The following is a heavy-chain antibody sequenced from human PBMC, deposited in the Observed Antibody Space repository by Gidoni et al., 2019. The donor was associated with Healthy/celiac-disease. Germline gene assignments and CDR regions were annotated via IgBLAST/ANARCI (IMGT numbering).Heavy chain of an antibody. CDR1: GGSFSGYY. V-gene: IGHV4-34*01. J-gene: IGHJ6*02. Sequence: QVQLQQWGAGLLKPSETLSLTCAVYGGSFSGYYWSWIRQPPGKGLEWIGEINHSGSTNYNPSLKSRVTISVDTSKNQFSLKLSSVTAADTAVYYCARVFGVVRGVSRYYYYYGMDVWGQGTTVTVSS. CDR3: ARVFGVVRGVSRYYYYYGMDV. CDR2: INHSGST. D-gene: IGHD3-10*01.